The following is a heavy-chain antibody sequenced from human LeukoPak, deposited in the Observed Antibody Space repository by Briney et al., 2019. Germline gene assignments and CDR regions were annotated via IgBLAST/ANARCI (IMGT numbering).Heavy chain of an antibody. J-gene: IGHJ4*02. D-gene: IGHD3-10*01. V-gene: IGHV1-2*02. CDR1: GYTFTGYY. CDR2: INPNSGGT. Sequence: ASVKVSCKASGYTFTGYYMHWVRQAPGQGLEWMGWINPNSGGTNYAQKFQGRVTTTRDTSISTAYMELSRLRSDDTAVYYCASWGGDGWFGELDLNYWGQGTLVTVSS. CDR3: ASWGGDGWFGELDLNY.